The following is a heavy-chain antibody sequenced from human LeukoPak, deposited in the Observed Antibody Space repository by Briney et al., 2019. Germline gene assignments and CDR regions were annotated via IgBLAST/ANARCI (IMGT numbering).Heavy chain of an antibody. Sequence: ASVKVSCKASGYSFTNYAINWVRQAPGQGLERMGWINTNTGNPTYAQGFTGRLVFSLDTSVNTAYLQVSTLRADDTAVYYCARGRSSGAYSYYFDSWGQGTLVTVSS. CDR1: GYSFTNYA. D-gene: IGHD1-26*01. CDR2: INTNTGNP. CDR3: ARGRSSGAYSYYFDS. V-gene: IGHV7-4-1*02. J-gene: IGHJ4*02.